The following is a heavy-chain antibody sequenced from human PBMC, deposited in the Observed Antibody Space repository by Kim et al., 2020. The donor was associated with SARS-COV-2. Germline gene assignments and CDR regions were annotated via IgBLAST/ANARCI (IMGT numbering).Heavy chain of an antibody. V-gene: IGHV3-30-3*01. D-gene: IGHD2-2*01. CDR3: ARDLRSSTSCCGDDWFDP. Sequence: GGSLRLSCAASGFTFSSYALHWVRQAPGKGLEWVAVISYDGSNKYYADSVKGRFTISRDNSKNTLYLQMNSLRAEDTAVYYCARDLRSSTSCCGDDWFDPWGQGTLVTVSS. CDR1: GFTFSSYA. CDR2: ISYDGSNK. J-gene: IGHJ5*02.